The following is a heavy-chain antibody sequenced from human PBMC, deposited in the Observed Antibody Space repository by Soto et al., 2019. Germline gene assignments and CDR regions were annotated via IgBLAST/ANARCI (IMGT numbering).Heavy chain of an antibody. CDR3: ARDKAIAAVDYGMGV. CDR2: IWYDGSNK. D-gene: IGHD6-6*01. V-gene: IGHV3-33*01. CDR1: GFTFSSYG. J-gene: IGHJ6*02. Sequence: QVQLVESGGGVVQPGRALRLSCAASGFTFSSYGMHWVRQAPGKGLEWVAVIWYDGSNKYYADSVKGRITISRDNSKNTVSLQMTSLRAEDTAVYYCARDKAIAAVDYGMGVWGHGSTVTVSS.